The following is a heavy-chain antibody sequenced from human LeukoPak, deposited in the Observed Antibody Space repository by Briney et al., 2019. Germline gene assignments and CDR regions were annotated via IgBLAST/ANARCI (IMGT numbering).Heavy chain of an antibody. J-gene: IGHJ3*02. CDR2: IYPGDSDT. V-gene: IGHV5-51*01. Sequence: GASLQISCKGSGSIFTSYWIGWVRQLPGKGLEWMGIIYPGDSDTRYSPSFQGQVTISADKSISTAYLQWSSLKASDTAMYYCARGADAFDIWGQGTMVTVSS. CDR3: ARGADAFDI. CDR1: GSIFTSYW.